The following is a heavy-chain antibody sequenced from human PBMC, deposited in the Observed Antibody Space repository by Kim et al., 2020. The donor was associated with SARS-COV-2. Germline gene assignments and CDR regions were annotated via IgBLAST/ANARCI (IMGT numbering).Heavy chain of an antibody. CDR3: ARALRPDYYDSSGYFDY. Sequence: GGSLRLSCAVSGFTFSSYGMHWVRQAPGKGLEWVAVISYDGSNKYYADSVKGRFTISRDNSKNTLYLQMNSLRAEDTAVYYCARALRPDYYDSSGYFDY. V-gene: IGHV3-33*05. J-gene: IGHJ4*01. D-gene: IGHD3-22*01. CDR2: ISYDGSNK. CDR1: GFTFSSYG.